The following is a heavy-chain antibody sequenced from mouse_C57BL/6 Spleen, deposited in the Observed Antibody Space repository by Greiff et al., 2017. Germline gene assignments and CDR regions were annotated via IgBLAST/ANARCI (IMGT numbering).Heavy chain of an antibody. CDR3: DRLLYDYDGGVYARDY. Sequence: VMLVESGPGLVQPSQSLSITCTVSGFSLTSYGVHWVRQSPGKGLEWLGVIWSGGSTDYHAALISRLSIIKDNSKSQVFFKMNSLQADDTAIYYCDRLLYDYDGGVYARDYWGQGTSVTVSS. V-gene: IGHV2-2*01. J-gene: IGHJ4*01. CDR2: IWSGGST. CDR1: GFSLTSYG. D-gene: IGHD2-4*01.